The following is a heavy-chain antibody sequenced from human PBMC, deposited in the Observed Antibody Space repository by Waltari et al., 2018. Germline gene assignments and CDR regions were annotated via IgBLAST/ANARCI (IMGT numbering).Heavy chain of an antibody. V-gene: IGHV4-59*01. CDR3: AMGRYYYDSSGYSLSYYYYYYGMDV. Sequence: QVQLQESGPGLVKPSETLSLTCTVSGGSISSYYWSWIRQPQGKGLEWLGYIYYSGSTNYNPSLKSRVTISVDTSKNQFSLKLSSVTAADTAVYYCAMGRYYYDSSGYSLSYYYYYYGMDVWGQGTTVTVSS. CDR1: GGSISSYY. CDR2: IYYSGST. J-gene: IGHJ6*02. D-gene: IGHD3-22*01.